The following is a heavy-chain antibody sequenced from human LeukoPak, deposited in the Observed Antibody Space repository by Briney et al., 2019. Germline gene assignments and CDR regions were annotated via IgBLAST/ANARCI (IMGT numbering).Heavy chain of an antibody. Sequence: GGSLRLSCAASGFTVDSNYLSWVRQAPGKGLEWVSTIYTGGNTYYAASVKGRFTISRDFSKNTVFLHMDSLRAEDTAMYYCARGDDSGYYDYFDYWGQGALVTVSS. CDR2: IYTGGNT. J-gene: IGHJ4*02. V-gene: IGHV3-53*01. CDR1: GFTVDSNY. CDR3: ARGDDSGYYDYFDY. D-gene: IGHD3-22*01.